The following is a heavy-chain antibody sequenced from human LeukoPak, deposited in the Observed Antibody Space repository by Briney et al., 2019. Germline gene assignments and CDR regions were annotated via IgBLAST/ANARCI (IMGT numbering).Heavy chain of an antibody. V-gene: IGHV3-48*03. CDR1: GFTFSSYE. J-gene: IGHJ3*02. D-gene: IGHD1-26*01. CDR2: ISGSGRTI. Sequence: GGSLRLSCAASGFTFSSYEMIWVRRAPGKGLECVSYISGSGRTIYYADSVKGRFTISRDNAKNSLYLQMNSLRAEDTDVYYCARDVGASAPDAFDIWGQGTMVTVSS. CDR3: ARDVGASAPDAFDI.